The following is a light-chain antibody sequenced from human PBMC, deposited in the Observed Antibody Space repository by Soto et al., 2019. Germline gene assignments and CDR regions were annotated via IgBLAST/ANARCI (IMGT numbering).Light chain of an antibody. CDR1: QSVSSN. CDR3: QQYNNWPLAT. V-gene: IGKV3-15*01. Sequence: EIVMTQSPATLSVSPGERATLSCRASQSVSSNLAWYQQKPGQAPRLLIYGVSTRATGIPARFSGSGSGTEFTLTISSLQSEDFAVYYCQQYNNWPLATFGQGTKLEIK. CDR2: GVS. J-gene: IGKJ2*01.